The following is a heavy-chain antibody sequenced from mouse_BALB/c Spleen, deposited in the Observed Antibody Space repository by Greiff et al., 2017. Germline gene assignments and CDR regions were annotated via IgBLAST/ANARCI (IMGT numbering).Heavy chain of an antibody. Sequence: VQLQQSGAELVKPGASVKLSCKASGYTFTEYIIHWVKQRSGQGLEWIGWFYPGSGSIKYNEKFKDKATLTVDKSSSTAFMHLNSLTSEDSAVYYCAREYGSSYYFDYWGQGTTLTVSS. J-gene: IGHJ2*01. CDR1: GYTFTEYI. CDR3: AREYGSSYYFDY. CDR2: FYPGSGSI. V-gene: IGHV1-62-2*01. D-gene: IGHD1-1*01.